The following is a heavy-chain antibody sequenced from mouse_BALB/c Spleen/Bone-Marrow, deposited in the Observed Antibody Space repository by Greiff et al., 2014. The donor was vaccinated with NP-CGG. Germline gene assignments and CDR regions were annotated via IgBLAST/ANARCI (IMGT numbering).Heavy chain of an antibody. D-gene: IGHD3-1*01. Sequence: EVQLQQSXGGLVKPGGSLKLSCAASGFTFSSYAMSWVRQSPEKRLEWVAEIRTGGSYTYYPDTVTGRFTISRDNAKNTLYLEMSSLRSEDTAMYYCARDSSGYFDYWGQGTTLTVSS. J-gene: IGHJ2*01. CDR3: ARDSSGYFDY. CDR1: GFTFSSYA. CDR2: IRTGGSYT. V-gene: IGHV5-9-4*01.